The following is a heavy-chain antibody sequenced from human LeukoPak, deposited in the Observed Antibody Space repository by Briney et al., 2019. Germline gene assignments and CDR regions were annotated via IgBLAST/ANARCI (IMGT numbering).Heavy chain of an antibody. Sequence: SETLSLTCTVSGGSISSGSYYWSWIRQPAGKGLEWIGRIYTSGSTNYNPSLKSRVTISVDTSKNQFSLKLSSVTAADTAVYYCAKDVLTGRTYYYDSSGYSGLDYWGQGTLVTVSS. V-gene: IGHV4-61*02. CDR1: GGSISSGSYY. J-gene: IGHJ4*02. D-gene: IGHD3-22*01. CDR3: AKDVLTGRTYYYDSSGYSGLDY. CDR2: IYTSGST.